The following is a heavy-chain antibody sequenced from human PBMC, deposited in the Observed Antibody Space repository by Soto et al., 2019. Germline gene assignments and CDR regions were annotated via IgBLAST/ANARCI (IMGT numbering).Heavy chain of an antibody. D-gene: IGHD3-22*01. J-gene: IGHJ4*02. V-gene: IGHV3-21*01. CDR1: GFTFSLYS. CDR3: VRARATDSRPDY. CDR2: ISSSSSYI. Sequence: GGSLRLSFAASGFTFSLYSMIWVRQAPGKGLEWVSSISSSSSYIYYADSMKGRFTLSRDNAKNSLYLQMNSLRVDDTAVYYCVRARATDSRPDYWGQGTMVTVSS.